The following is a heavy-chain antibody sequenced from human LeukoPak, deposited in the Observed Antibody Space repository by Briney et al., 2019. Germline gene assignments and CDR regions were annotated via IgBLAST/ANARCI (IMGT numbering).Heavy chain of an antibody. V-gene: IGHV4-59*01. D-gene: IGHD5-24*01. CDR2: IYYSGST. CDR3: ARDGRRDGYNSAFDI. J-gene: IGHJ3*02. CDR1: GGSISSYY. Sequence: PSETLSLTCTVSGGSISSYYWSWIRQPPGKGLEWIGYIYYSGSTNYNPSLKSRVTISVDTSKNQFSLKLSSVTAADTAVYYCARDGRRDGYNSAFDIWGQGTMVTVSS.